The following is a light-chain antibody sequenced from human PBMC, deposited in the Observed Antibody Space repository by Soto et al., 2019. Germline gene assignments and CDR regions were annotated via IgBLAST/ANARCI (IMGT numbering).Light chain of an antibody. J-gene: IGKJ2*01. CDR2: GAS. CDR3: QQYGSSPPYT. CDR1: QSVSRNY. Sequence: EIVLTQSPGTLSLSPGERATLSCRASQSVSRNYLAWYQQKHGRAPRLLTYGASTRATGIPDRFSGSGSGTDFTLTISRLEPEDFAVYYCQQYGSSPPYTFGQGTKLEI. V-gene: IGKV3-20*01.